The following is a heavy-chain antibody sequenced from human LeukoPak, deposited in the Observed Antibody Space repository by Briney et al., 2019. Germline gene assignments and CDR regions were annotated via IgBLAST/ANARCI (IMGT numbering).Heavy chain of an antibody. J-gene: IGHJ4*02. D-gene: IGHD3-3*01. CDR3: AKDITIFGVVILYYFDY. CDR2: IRYDGSNK. V-gene: IGHV3-30*02. CDR1: GFTFSSYG. Sequence: GGSLRLSCAASGFTFSSYGIHWVRQAPGKGLEWVAFIRYDGSNKYYADSVKGRFTISRDNSKNTLYLQMNSLRAEDTAVYYCAKDITIFGVVILYYFDYWGQGTLVTVSS.